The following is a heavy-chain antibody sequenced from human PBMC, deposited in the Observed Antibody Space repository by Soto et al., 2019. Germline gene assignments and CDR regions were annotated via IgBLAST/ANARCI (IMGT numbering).Heavy chain of an antibody. Sequence: GGSLRLSCAASGVHFSSYGMSWVRQAPGKGLEWVSGIRASGDSTFYADSVKGRFTVSRDNSKNTLYLEMNSLRAEDTAVYYCAKDLYYGMDVWGQGTTVTVSS. V-gene: IGHV3-23*01. CDR1: GVHFSSYG. J-gene: IGHJ6*02. CDR3: AKDLYYGMDV. CDR2: IRASGDST.